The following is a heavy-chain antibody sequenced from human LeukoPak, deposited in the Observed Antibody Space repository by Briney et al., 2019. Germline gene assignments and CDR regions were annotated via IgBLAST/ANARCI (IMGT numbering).Heavy chain of an antibody. CDR3: AKHVKYGSGSLWNWFDP. CDR1: GGSISSYY. J-gene: IGHJ5*02. D-gene: IGHD3-10*01. V-gene: IGHV4-59*01. Sequence: PSETLSLTCTVSGGSISSYYWSWIRRPPGKGLEWIGYIYYSGSTNYNPSLKSRVTISVDTSKNQFSLKLSSVTAADTAVYYCAKHVKYGSGSLWNWFDPWGQGTLVTVSS. CDR2: IYYSGST.